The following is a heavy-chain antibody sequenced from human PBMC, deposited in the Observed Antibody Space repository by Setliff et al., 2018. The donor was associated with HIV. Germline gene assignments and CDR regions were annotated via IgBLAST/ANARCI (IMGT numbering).Heavy chain of an antibody. Sequence: SETLSLTCAVYGGSLSGYYWSWIRQPPGKELEWFGEINHSGSTNYNPSLKSRVTISVDTSKNQFSLKLSSVTAADTAVYYCARGGRTYYYDSSGYYRHYYYYMDVWGKGTTVTVSS. V-gene: IGHV4-34*01. CDR1: GGSLSGYY. J-gene: IGHJ6*03. CDR3: ARGGRTYYYDSSGYYRHYYYYMDV. CDR2: INHSGST. D-gene: IGHD3-22*01.